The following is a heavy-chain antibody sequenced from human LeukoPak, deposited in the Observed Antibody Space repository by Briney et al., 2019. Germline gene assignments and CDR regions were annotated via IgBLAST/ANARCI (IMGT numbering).Heavy chain of an antibody. Sequence: ESGGSLRLSCAASGFTFSSYWMHWVRQVPGKGLVWVSRINSDGSSTTYADSVKGRFTISRDNAKNTLYLQMNSLRAEDTAVYYCASARLSTMVRGVVDYWGQGTLVTVSS. J-gene: IGHJ4*02. CDR2: INSDGSST. V-gene: IGHV3-74*01. CDR1: GFTFSSYW. D-gene: IGHD3-10*01. CDR3: ASARLSTMVRGVVDY.